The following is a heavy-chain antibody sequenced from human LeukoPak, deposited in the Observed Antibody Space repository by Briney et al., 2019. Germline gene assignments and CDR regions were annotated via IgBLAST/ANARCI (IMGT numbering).Heavy chain of an antibody. D-gene: IGHD1-20*01. V-gene: IGHV3-21*01. CDR2: ISSSSRSI. J-gene: IGHJ4*02. Sequence: PGGSLRLSCAASGFTFSSYTMNWVRQAPGKGLEWVSSISSSSRSIFYADSVRGRFTTSRDNAKNSLFLQMNSLRAEDTAVYYCARTHGTLTRTGFDYWGQGTLVTVSS. CDR3: ARTHGTLTRTGFDY. CDR1: GFTFSSYT.